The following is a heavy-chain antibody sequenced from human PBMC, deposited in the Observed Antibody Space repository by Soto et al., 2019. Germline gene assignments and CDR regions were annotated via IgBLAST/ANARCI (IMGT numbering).Heavy chain of an antibody. CDR3: ARESAMIVVVIRGPGAFDI. CDR2: INAGNGNT. CDR1: GYTFTSYA. Sequence: ASVKVSCKASGYTFTSYAMHWVCQAPGQRLEWMGWINAGNGNTKYSQKFQGRVTITRDTSASTAYMELSSLRSEDTAVYYCARESAMIVVVIRGPGAFDIWGQGTMVTVSS. J-gene: IGHJ3*02. V-gene: IGHV1-3*01. D-gene: IGHD3-22*01.